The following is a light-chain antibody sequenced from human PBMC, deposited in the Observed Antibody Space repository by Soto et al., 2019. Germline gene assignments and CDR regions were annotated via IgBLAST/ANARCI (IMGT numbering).Light chain of an antibody. CDR1: QSISTY. CDR3: QQSYSTLPYT. V-gene: IGKV1-39*01. J-gene: IGKJ2*01. Sequence: DIQMTQSPSSLSASVGDRVTITCRASQSISTYLNWYQQKPGNAPKLLIYEASSLQSGVPSRFSGSGSGTEFTLTISSLQPEDFATYYCQQSYSTLPYTFGQGTKLEIK. CDR2: EAS.